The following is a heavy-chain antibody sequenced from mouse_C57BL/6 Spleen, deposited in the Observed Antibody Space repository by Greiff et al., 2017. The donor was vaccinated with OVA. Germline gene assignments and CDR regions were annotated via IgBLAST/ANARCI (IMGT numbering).Heavy chain of an antibody. CDR3: ARSLNWAFDY. CDR2: ISYSGST. D-gene: IGHD4-1*01. Sequence: VQLQQSGPGMVKPSQSLSLTCTVTGYSITSGYDWHWIRHFPGNKLEWMGYISYSGSTNYNPSLKSRISITHDTSKNHFFLKLNSVTTEDTATYYCARSLNWAFDYWGQGTTLTVSS. J-gene: IGHJ2*01. V-gene: IGHV3-1*01. CDR1: GYSITSGYD.